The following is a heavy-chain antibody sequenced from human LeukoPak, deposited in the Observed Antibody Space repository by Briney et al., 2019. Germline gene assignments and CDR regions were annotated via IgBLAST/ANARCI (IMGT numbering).Heavy chain of an antibody. CDR2: INPSGGST. Sequence: ASVKVSCKASGYTFTSYYMHWVRQAPGQGLEWMVIINPSGGSTSYAQKFQGRVTMTRDTSTSTVYMALSSLRSDDTAVYYCARETAVAGYFDYWGQGTLVTVSS. CDR3: ARETAVAGYFDY. D-gene: IGHD6-19*01. CDR1: GYTFTSYY. V-gene: IGHV1-46*01. J-gene: IGHJ4*02.